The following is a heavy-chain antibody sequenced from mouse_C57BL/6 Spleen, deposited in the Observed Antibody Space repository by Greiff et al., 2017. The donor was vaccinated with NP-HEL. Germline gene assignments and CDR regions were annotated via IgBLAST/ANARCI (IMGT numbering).Heavy chain of an antibody. CDR3: ARWVGYYSNTGFAY. CDR2: INPSNGGT. J-gene: IGHJ3*01. Sequence: QVQLKQPGTELVKPGASVKLSCKASGYTFTSYWMHWVKQRPGQGLESIGNINPSNGGTNYNEKFKSKATLTVDKSSSTAYMQLSSLTSEDSAVYYCARWVGYYSNTGFAYWGQGTLVTVSA. D-gene: IGHD2-5*01. CDR1: GYTFTSYW. V-gene: IGHV1-53*01.